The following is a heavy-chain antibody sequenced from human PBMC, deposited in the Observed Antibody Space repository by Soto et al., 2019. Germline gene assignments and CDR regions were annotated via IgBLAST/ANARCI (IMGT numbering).Heavy chain of an antibody. D-gene: IGHD3-16*01. V-gene: IGHV3-7*01. CDR1: GFSFSTYL. J-gene: IGHJ6*02. CDR3: VGALTYEVPYYYYGMDV. CDR2: IKQGGNEK. Sequence: GGSLRLSCAASGFSFSTYLMSWVRQAPGKGLEWVANIKQGGNEKFYVDSVKGRFTISRDDDKKSLYLQMDSLRVEDTAVYYCVGALTYEVPYYYYGMDVWGQGTTVTVSS.